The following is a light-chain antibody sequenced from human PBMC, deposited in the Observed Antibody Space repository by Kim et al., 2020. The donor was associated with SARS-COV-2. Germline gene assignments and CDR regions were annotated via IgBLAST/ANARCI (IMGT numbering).Light chain of an antibody. Sequence: ASVGDGVTITCRASRNINNLLAWYQQTPGNAPKVLIYAASSLQSVVPSRFSGSGSGADFTLTINDLQPEDFATYYYQQTNSFPITFGQGTRLEIK. J-gene: IGKJ5*01. CDR3: QQTNSFPIT. CDR1: RNINNL. CDR2: AAS. V-gene: IGKV1-12*01.